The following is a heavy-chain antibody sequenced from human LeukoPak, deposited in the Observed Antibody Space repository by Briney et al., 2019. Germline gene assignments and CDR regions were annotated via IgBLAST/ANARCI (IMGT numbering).Heavy chain of an antibody. J-gene: IGHJ4*02. CDR2: IWYDGSNK. V-gene: IGHV3-33*01. CDR3: ARERRTLGFDH. D-gene: IGHD1-14*01. Sequence: GGSLRLSCAASGFTFSSYGMHWVRQAPGKGLEWVAVIWYDGSNKYYADSVKGRFTISRDNSKNTLYLQMNSLRAEDTAVYYCARERRTLGFDHWGQGTLVTVSS. CDR1: GFTFSSYG.